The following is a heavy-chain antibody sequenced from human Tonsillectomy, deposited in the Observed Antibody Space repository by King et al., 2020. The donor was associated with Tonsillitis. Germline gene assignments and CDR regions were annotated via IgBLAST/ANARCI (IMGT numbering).Heavy chain of an antibody. Sequence: VQLQESGPGLVKPSETLSLTCTVSGGSINDYYWSWIRQPPGKELEWIGYIYYSGSTNYNPSLMSRVTMSLDTSKNQFSLRLRSVTAADTAVYYCAMKWELLGSFDIWGQGTMVTVSS. CDR1: GGSINDYY. CDR2: IYYSGST. CDR3: AMKWELLGSFDI. J-gene: IGHJ3*02. V-gene: IGHV4-59*01. D-gene: IGHD1-26*01.